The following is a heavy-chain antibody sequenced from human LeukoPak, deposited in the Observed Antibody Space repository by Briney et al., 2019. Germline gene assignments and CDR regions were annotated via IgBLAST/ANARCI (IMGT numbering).Heavy chain of an antibody. CDR2: IYPGDSDT. CDR3: ARHGLGSSWYYYYMDV. V-gene: IGHV5-51*01. CDR1: GYSFTSYW. D-gene: IGHD6-13*01. Sequence: GESLKISCKGSGYSFTSYWIGWVRQMPGKGLEWMGIIYPGDSDTRYSPSFQGQVTISADKSISTAYLQWSSLKASDTAMYYCARHGLGSSWYYYYMDVWGKGTTVTDSS. J-gene: IGHJ6*03.